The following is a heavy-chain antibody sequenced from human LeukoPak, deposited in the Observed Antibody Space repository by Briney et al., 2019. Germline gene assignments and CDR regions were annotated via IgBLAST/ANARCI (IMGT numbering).Heavy chain of an antibody. CDR3: ARVPRPQRILEWLFMDV. CDR1: GYTFTSYG. J-gene: IGHJ6*03. Sequence: ASVKVSCKASGYTFTSYGISWVRQAPGQGLEWIGWISAYNGNTNYAQKLQGRVTMTTDTSTSTAYMELRSLRSDDTAVYYCARVPRPQRILEWLFMDVWGKGTTVTVSS. CDR2: ISAYNGNT. D-gene: IGHD3-3*01. V-gene: IGHV1-18*01.